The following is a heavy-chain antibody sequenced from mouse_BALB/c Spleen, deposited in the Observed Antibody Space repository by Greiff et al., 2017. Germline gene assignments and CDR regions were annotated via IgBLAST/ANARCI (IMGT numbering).Heavy chain of an antibody. J-gene: IGHJ3*01. Sequence: QVQLQQSGAELVKPGASVKLSCKASGYTFTSYWMHWVKQRPGQGLEWIGNIYPSDSYTNYNQKFKDKATLTVDKSSSTAYMQLSSPTSEDSAVYYCTRDGNPAYWGQGTLVTVSA. D-gene: IGHD2-1*01. CDR1: GYTFTSYW. CDR3: TRDGNPAY. V-gene: IGHV1-69*02. CDR2: IYPSDSYT.